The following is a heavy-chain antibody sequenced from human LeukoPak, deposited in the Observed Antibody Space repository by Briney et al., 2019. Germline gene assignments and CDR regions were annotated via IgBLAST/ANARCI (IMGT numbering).Heavy chain of an antibody. Sequence: PGGSLRLSCAASGFTFSSYSMKWVRQAPGKGLEWVSGISGSGDNTYYADSVKGRFTISRDNSKNTLYLQMNSLRADATAVYYCAKGGLVHRFDPWGQGTLVTVSS. CDR3: AKGGLVHRFDP. V-gene: IGHV3-23*01. CDR2: ISGSGDNT. CDR1: GFTFSSYS. J-gene: IGHJ5*02. D-gene: IGHD5-12*01.